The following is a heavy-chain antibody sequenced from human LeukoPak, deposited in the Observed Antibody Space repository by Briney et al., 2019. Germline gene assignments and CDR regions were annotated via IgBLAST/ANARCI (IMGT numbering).Heavy chain of an antibody. CDR1: GFTFSSYA. CDR3: AKDTSIGKYCTNGVCSPFDY. CDR2: ISDSGDYT. D-gene: IGHD2-8*01. J-gene: IGHJ4*02. V-gene: IGHV3-23*01. Sequence: GGSLTLSCVGSGFTFSSYAMSWVRQAPGQGLEWVSVISDSGDYTSYADSVRGRFTISRDNSRNTLYLKMISLRPEDTAVYYCAKDTSIGKYCTNGVCSPFDYWGQGTLVTVSS.